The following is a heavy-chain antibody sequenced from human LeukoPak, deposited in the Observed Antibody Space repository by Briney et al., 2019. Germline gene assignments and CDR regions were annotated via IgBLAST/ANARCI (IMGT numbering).Heavy chain of an antibody. CDR3: ARAYYYGGRFDP. D-gene: IGHD3-10*01. J-gene: IGHJ5*02. V-gene: IGHV4-59*12. CDR1: GGSISSYY. CDR2: IHYSGSA. Sequence: SETLSLTCTVSGGSISSYYWSWIRQPPGKGLEWIGNIHYSGSANYNPSLKSRVIISVDTSKNQFSLKLSSVTAADTAVYYCARAYYYGGRFDPWGQGTLVTVSS.